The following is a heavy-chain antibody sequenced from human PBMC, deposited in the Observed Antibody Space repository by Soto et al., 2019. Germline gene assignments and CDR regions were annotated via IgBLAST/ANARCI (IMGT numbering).Heavy chain of an antibody. Sequence: PSETLSLTCTVSGGSISSYYWSWIRQPPGKGLEWIGYIYYRGNTNYNPSLKSRVTISVDTSKNQFSLKLSSVTAADTAVYYCARDEPLVGAQILYFQHWGQGTLVTVSS. V-gene: IGHV4-59*01. CDR3: ARDEPLVGAQILYFQH. CDR1: GGSISSYY. D-gene: IGHD1-26*01. J-gene: IGHJ1*01. CDR2: IYYRGNT.